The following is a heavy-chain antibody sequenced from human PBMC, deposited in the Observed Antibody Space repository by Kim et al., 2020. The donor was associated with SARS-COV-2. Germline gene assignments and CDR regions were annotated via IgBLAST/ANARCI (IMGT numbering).Heavy chain of an antibody. CDR2: IGTAGDT. CDR1: GFTFSSYD. D-gene: IGHD5-18*01. V-gene: IGHV3-13*01. CDR3: AKGCGYSSLDGMDV. Sequence: GGSLRLSCAASGFTFSSYDMHWVRQATGKGLEWVSAIGTAGDTYYPGSVKGRFTISRENAKNSLYLQMNSLRAGDTAVYYCAKGCGYSSLDGMDVWGQGTTVTVSS. J-gene: IGHJ6*02.